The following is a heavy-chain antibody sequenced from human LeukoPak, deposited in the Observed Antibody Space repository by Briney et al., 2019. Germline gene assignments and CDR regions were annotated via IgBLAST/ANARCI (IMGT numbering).Heavy chain of an antibody. Sequence: SETLSLTCTVSGGSISSSSYYWGWIRQPPGKGLEWIGSIYYSGSTYYNPSLKSRVTISVDTSKNQFSLKLSSVTAADTAVYYCARHTPRVTIFGVALDYWGQGTLVTVSS. CDR2: IYYSGST. CDR1: GGSISSSSYY. V-gene: IGHV4-39*01. CDR3: ARHTPRVTIFGVALDY. D-gene: IGHD3-3*01. J-gene: IGHJ4*02.